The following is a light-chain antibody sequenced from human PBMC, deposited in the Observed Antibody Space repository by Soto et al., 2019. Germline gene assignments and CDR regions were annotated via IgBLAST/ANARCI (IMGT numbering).Light chain of an antibody. Sequence: QSLLTKPPSSSGTPGQRVTISCSGSSSNIGGNTVNWYQHLPGTAPKLLIYSNSQRPSGVPDRFSGSKSGTSASLAISGLQSEDEADYYCAAWDDSLDGQVFGSGTKVTVL. CDR1: SSNIGGNT. CDR2: SNS. V-gene: IGLV1-44*01. CDR3: AAWDDSLDGQV. J-gene: IGLJ1*01.